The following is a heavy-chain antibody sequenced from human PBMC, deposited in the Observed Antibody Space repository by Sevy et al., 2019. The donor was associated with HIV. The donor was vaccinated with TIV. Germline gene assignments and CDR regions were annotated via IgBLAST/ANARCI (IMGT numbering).Heavy chain of an antibody. Sequence: GGSLRLSCTASGFTFADYTMSWFRQAPGRGLEWLSFIRVKAFGATAEYAASVKGRFTISRDDSQSIAYLQMNGLKTEYTAFYYCTREATLVRGVVTINDAFDIWGQGTMVTVSS. V-gene: IGHV3-49*03. J-gene: IGHJ3*02. D-gene: IGHD3-10*01. CDR1: GFTFADYT. CDR3: TREATLVRGVVTINDAFDI. CDR2: IRVKAFGATA.